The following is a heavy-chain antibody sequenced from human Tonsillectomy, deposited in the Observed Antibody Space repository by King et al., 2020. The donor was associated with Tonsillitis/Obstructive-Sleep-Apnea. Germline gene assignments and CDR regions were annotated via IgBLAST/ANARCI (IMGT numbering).Heavy chain of an antibody. CDR1: GFAFCRSA. CDR3: AAVWNDYGDYGAFDI. J-gene: IGHJ3*02. D-gene: IGHD4-17*01. Sequence: QLVQTGPEVKKPGTSVKVSGKDSGFAFCRSAVQGVLQARGQRLWWIGLFVFGSGDTNYSQNFLERGTITRDMSTSTAYMELRRLRSEDTAVYYCAAVWNDYGDYGAFDIWGQGTMVTVSS. V-gene: IGHV1-58*01. CDR2: FVFGSGDT.